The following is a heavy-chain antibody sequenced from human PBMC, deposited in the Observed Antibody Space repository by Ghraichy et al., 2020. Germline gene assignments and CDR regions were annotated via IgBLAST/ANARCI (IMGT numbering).Heavy chain of an antibody. CDR2: IWYDKTNT. CDR3: ARDQTYYDVWRGSYDYYYGMDV. J-gene: IGHJ6*02. D-gene: IGHD3/OR15-3a*01. V-gene: IGHV3-33*01. CDR1: GFTFSGHA. Sequence: GGYLRLSCTASGFTFSGHAMHWVRQAPGKGLEWVAVIWYDKTNTDYSDSVRGRFTVSRDDSKHTLYLQMNSLRVDDTAVYHCARDQTYYDVWRGSYDYYYGMDVWGQGTTVTVAS.